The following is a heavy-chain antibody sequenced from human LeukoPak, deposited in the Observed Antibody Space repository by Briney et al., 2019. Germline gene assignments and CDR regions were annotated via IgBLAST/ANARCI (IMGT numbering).Heavy chain of an antibody. CDR2: IYYSGST. Sequence: SETLSLTCTVSGGSISSYYWSWIRQPPGKGLEWIGYIYYSGSTNYNPSLKSRVTISVDTSKNQFSLKLSSVTAADTAVYYCARAPLHYDFWSGYYPFLDYWGQGTLVTVSS. D-gene: IGHD3-3*01. CDR3: ARAPLHYDFWSGYYPFLDY. CDR1: GGSISSYY. V-gene: IGHV4-59*01. J-gene: IGHJ4*02.